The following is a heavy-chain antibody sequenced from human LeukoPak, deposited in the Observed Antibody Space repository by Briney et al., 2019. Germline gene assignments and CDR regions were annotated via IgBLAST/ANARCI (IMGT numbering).Heavy chain of an antibody. CDR2: ISAHNGNT. Sequence: ASVKVSCKASGYTFTSYGISWVRQAPGQGLEWMGWISAHNGNTNYAQKLQGRVTMTTDTSTSTAYMELRSLRSDDTAVYYCARWSIGIGAAAGDYWGQGTLVTVSS. D-gene: IGHD6-13*01. J-gene: IGHJ4*02. CDR1: GYTFTSYG. V-gene: IGHV1-18*01. CDR3: ARWSIGIGAAAGDY.